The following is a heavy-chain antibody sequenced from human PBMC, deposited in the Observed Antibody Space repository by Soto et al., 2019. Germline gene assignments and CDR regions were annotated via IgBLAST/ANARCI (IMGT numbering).Heavy chain of an antibody. CDR2: IYPGDSDT. V-gene: IGHV5-51*01. J-gene: IGHJ6*02. D-gene: IGHD1-26*01. CDR1: GYSFTSYW. Sequence: HGESLKISCKGSGYSFTSYWIGWVRQMPGKGLEWMGIIYPGDSDTRYSPSFQGQVTISADKSISTAYLQWSSLKASDTAMYYCARSSGKYYYYYGMDVWGQGTTVTVSS. CDR3: ARSSGKYYYYYGMDV.